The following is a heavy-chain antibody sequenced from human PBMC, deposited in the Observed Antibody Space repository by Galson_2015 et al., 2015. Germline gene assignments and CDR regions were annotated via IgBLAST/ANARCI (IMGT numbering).Heavy chain of an antibody. J-gene: IGHJ4*02. CDR3: ARQILDYDFWSGYYPTNFDY. V-gene: IGHV3-21*01. CDR2: ISSTTTYI. CDR1: EFTFSSYY. Sequence: SLRLSCAASEFTFSSYYMSWVRQAPGKGLEWVSSISSTTTYIYYADSVKGRFTISRDNAKNSLSLQMNRLGAEDTAVYYCARQILDYDFWSGYYPTNFDYWGQGILVTVSS. D-gene: IGHD3-3*01.